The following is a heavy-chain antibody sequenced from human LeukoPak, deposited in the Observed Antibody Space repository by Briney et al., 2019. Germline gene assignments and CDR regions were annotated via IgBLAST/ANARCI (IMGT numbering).Heavy chain of an antibody. V-gene: IGHV1-69*05. CDR3: ARGSVYYDFWSGPNPPYGWFDP. CDR2: IIPIFGTA. J-gene: IGHJ5*02. CDR1: GSTFSSYA. Sequence: SVKVSCKACGSTFSSYAISWVRQAPGQGLEWMGRIIPIFGTANYAQKFQGRVTITTDESTSTAYMELSSLRSEDTAVYYCARGSVYYDFWSGPNPPYGWFDPWGQGTLVTVS. D-gene: IGHD3-3*01.